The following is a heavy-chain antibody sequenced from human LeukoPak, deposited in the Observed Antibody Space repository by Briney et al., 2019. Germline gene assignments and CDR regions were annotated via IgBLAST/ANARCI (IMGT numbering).Heavy chain of an antibody. V-gene: IGHV5-10-1*01. CDR2: IDPSDSYT. J-gene: IGHJ6*02. CDR1: GYSFTSYW. Sequence: GRSLRLSCKGSGYSFTSYWISWVRQMPGKGLEWMGRIDPSDSYTNYSPSFQGHVTISADKSISTAYLQWSSLKASDTAMYYCAIKYYYYYGMDVWGQGTTVTVSS. CDR3: AIKYYYYYGMDV.